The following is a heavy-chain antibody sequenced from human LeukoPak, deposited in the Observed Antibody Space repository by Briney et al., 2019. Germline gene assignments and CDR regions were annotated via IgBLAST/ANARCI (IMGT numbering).Heavy chain of an antibody. Sequence: SETLSLTCTVSGDSISSSSYYWGWIRQPPGKGLEWIGSIYYSGSTYYNPSLKSRVTISVDTSKNQFSLKLSSVTAADTAVYYCASFTFEYSGSYAAFDIWGQGTMVTVSS. D-gene: IGHD1-26*01. J-gene: IGHJ3*02. CDR2: IYYSGST. CDR1: GDSISSSSYY. V-gene: IGHV4-39*07. CDR3: ASFTFEYSGSYAAFDI.